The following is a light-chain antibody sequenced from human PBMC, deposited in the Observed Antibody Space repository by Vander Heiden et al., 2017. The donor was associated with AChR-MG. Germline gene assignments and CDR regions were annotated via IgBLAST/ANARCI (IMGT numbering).Light chain of an antibody. J-gene: IGKJ1*01. V-gene: IGKV1-5*03. CDR1: QSISSW. CDR2: KAS. CDR3: QQYNSYPWT. Sequence: DIQMTQPPSTLSASVVDRVTITCRASQSISSWLAWYQQKPGKAPKLLLYKASSLESGVPSRFSGSGSGTEFTLTISSLQPDDFATYYCQQYNSYPWTFGQGTKVEIK.